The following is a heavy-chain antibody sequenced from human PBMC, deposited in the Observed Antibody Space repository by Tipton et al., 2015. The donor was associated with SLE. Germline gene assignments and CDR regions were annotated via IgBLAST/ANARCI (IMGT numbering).Heavy chain of an antibody. CDR2: IYTDGSRT. D-gene: IGHD3-22*01. Sequence: SLRLSCAASGFTFSSYWMPWVRQAPGKGLVWVSRIYTDGSRTHYADSVRGRFTISRDNAKNTLYLQMNSLRAEDTAAYYCARGESSGYYVDYWGHGTLVTVSS. J-gene: IGHJ4*01. V-gene: IGHV3-74*01. CDR3: ARGESSGYYVDY. CDR1: GFTFSSYW.